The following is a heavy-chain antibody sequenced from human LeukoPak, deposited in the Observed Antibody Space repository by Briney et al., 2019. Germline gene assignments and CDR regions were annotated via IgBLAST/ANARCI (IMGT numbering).Heavy chain of an antibody. CDR3: ARATSPIAYDWNS. J-gene: IGHJ4*02. Sequence: ASVKVSCKASGYSFTNCKIHWLRQAPGQGLQWMGIIDPSGPSVTYAQIFKGRLIVTRDTSTSTVYMQLSSLRSEDSAMYYCARATSPIAYDWNSWGQGTLVTVSS. CDR2: IDPSGPSV. D-gene: IGHD5-12*01. CDR1: GYSFTNCK. V-gene: IGHV1-46*01.